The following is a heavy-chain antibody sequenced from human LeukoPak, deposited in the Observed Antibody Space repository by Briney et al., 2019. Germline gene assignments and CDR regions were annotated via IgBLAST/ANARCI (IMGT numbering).Heavy chain of an antibody. D-gene: IGHD5-18*01. CDR3: AKGDGYSYGPFAGY. CDR1: GFTFSSYA. CDR2: ISGSGGST. J-gene: IGHJ4*02. Sequence: GGSLRLSCAASGFTFSSYAMSWVRQAPGKGLEWVSAISGSGGSTYYADSVKGRFTISRDNSKNTLYLQMNSLRAEDTAVYDCAKGDGYSYGPFAGYWGQGTLVTVSS. V-gene: IGHV3-23*01.